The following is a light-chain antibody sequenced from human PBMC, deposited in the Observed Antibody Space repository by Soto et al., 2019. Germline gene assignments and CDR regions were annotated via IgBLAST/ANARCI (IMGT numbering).Light chain of an antibody. CDR3: ASWDDSLSALYV. J-gene: IGLJ1*01. Sequence: QSVLTQSPSASGTPGQTVTISCSGSSSNIGSNYVYWDQQLPGTAPKLLIYRNNQRPSGVPDRFSGSKSGTSASLAISGLRSEDEADYYCASWDDSLSALYVFGTGTKVTVL. CDR2: RNN. V-gene: IGLV1-47*01. CDR1: SSNIGSNY.